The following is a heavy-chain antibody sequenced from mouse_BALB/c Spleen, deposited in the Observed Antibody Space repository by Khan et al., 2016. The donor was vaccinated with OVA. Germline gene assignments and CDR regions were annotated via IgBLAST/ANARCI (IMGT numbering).Heavy chain of an antibody. D-gene: IGHD1-1*01. V-gene: IGHV1S136*01. J-gene: IGHJ3*01. CDR1: GYTFSNYM. CDR3: AREYGSSVWFAY. CDR2: INPYNDGT. Sequence: EVRLQQSGRGLVKPGASVKMSCKASGYTFSNYMIHWVRQTPGQGLEWIGDINPYNDGTKYNEKFKGKATLTSDKATSTAYLELSGLTSEDSAVYYCAREYGSSVWFAYWGPGTLVTVSA.